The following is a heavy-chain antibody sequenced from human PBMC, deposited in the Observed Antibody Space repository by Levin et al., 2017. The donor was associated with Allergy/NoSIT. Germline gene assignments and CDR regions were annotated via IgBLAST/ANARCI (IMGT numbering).Heavy chain of an antibody. CDR3: ARDGYSGCPVGRGNWFDP. CDR1: GFSFSSYA. V-gene: IGHV3-30-3*01. J-gene: IGHJ5*02. D-gene: IGHD6-19*01. Sequence: GGSLRLSCAASGFSFSSYAMHWVRQAPGKGLEWVALISYDGSNKFCADSVKGRFTISRDNSKNTLFLQMNSLRAEDTAVYYCARDGYSGCPVGRGNWFDPWGQGTLVTVSS. CDR2: ISYDGSNK.